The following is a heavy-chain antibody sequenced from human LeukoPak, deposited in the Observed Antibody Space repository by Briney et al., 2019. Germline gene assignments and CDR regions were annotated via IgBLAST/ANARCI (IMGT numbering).Heavy chain of an antibody. Sequence: ASVKVSCKASGYTFTGYYMHWVRQAPGQGLEWMGRINPNSGGTNYAQKFQGRVTMTTDTSTSTAYMELRSLRSDDTAVYYCAREESGSYSNWFDPWGQGTLVTVSS. CDR2: INPNSGGT. D-gene: IGHD1-26*01. V-gene: IGHV1-2*06. CDR3: AREESGSYSNWFDP. CDR1: GYTFTGYY. J-gene: IGHJ5*02.